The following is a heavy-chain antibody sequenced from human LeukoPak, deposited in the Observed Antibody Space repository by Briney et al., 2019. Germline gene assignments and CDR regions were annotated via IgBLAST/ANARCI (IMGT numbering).Heavy chain of an antibody. CDR1: GYTFTGYY. CDR2: INPYSGGT. D-gene: IGHD6-13*01. Sequence: ASVKVSCKASGYTFTGYYMHWVRQAPGQGLEWMGWINPYSGGTNYAQKFQGWVTMTRDTSISTAYMELSRLRSDDTAVYYCARDAGIAAAGGYFQHWGQGTLVTVTS. J-gene: IGHJ1*01. CDR3: ARDAGIAAAGGYFQH. V-gene: IGHV1-2*04.